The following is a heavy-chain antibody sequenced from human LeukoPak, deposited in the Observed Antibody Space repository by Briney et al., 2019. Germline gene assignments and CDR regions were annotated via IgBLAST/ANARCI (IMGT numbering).Heavy chain of an antibody. Sequence: GGSLRLSCAASGFTFSSYAMGWVRQARGKGLEWVSGISGSGDNTYYADSVKGRFTISRDNSKNTLYVQVNSLGTEDTAAYYCAKGSYYDSSGSFYFDYWGQGTLVTVSS. CDR2: ISGSGDNT. V-gene: IGHV3-23*01. J-gene: IGHJ4*02. CDR3: AKGSYYDSSGSFYFDY. D-gene: IGHD3-22*01. CDR1: GFTFSSYA.